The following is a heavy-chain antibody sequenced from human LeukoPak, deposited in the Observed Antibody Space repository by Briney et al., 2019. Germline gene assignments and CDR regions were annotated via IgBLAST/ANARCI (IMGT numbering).Heavy chain of an antibody. J-gene: IGHJ4*02. CDR3: TSYYDYVWGSYRYNY. V-gene: IGHV3-73*01. CDR1: GFTFSGSA. CDR2: IRSKANSYAT. D-gene: IGHD3-16*02. Sequence: GGSLRLSGAASGFTFSGSAMHWVRQASGKGLEWVGRIRSKANSYATAYAASVKGRFTISRDDSKNTAYLQMNSLKTEDTAVYYCTSYYDYVWGSYRYNYWGQGTLVTVSS.